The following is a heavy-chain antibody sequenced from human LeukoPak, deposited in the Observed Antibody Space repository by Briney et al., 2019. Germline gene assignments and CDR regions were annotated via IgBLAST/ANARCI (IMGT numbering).Heavy chain of an antibody. CDR3: ARDPYGPFDY. V-gene: IGHV3-48*01. J-gene: IGHJ4*02. CDR2: ISSSSSTI. CDR1: GFTFSSYS. D-gene: IGHD3-10*01. Sequence: GGSLRLSCAASGFTFSSYSMNWARQAPGKGLEWVSYISSSSSTIYYADSVKGRFTISRDNAKNSLYLQMNSLRAEDTAVYYCARDPYGPFDYWGQGTLVTVSS.